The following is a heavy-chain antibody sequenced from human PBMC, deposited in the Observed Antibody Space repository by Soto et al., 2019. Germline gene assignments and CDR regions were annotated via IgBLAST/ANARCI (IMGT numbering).Heavy chain of an antibody. CDR2: ISGSGGST. Sequence: GGSLRLSCAASGFTFSSYAMSWVRQAPGKGLEWVSAISGSGGSTYYADSVKGRFTISRDNSKNTLYLQMNSLRAEDTAVYYCAKVSGGYCSSTSCPPVDGMDVRGQGTPVTVSS. CDR3: AKVSGGYCSSTSCPPVDGMDV. V-gene: IGHV3-23*01. CDR1: GFTFSSYA. D-gene: IGHD2-2*01. J-gene: IGHJ6*02.